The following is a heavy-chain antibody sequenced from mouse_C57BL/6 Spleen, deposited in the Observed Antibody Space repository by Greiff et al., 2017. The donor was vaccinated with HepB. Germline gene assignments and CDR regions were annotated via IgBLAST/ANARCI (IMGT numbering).Heavy chain of an antibody. J-gene: IGHJ3*01. CDR3: ASLPYDYDPFAY. D-gene: IGHD2-4*01. CDR1: GYAFSSSW. V-gene: IGHV1-82*01. Sequence: QVQLQQSGPELVKPGASVKISCKASGYAFSSSWMNWVKQRPGKGLEWIGRIYPGDGDTNYNGKFKGKDTLTADKSSSTAYMQLSSLTSEDSAVYFCASLPYDYDPFAYWGQGTLVTVSA. CDR2: IYPGDGDT.